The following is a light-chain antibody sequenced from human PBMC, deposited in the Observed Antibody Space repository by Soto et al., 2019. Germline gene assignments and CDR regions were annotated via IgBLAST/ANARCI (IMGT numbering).Light chain of an antibody. CDR2: GAS. Sequence: ETVLTQSPGTLSLSPGERATLSCRASQTVSSSYFTWYQQKPGQAPRLLIYGASRRATGIPDRFSGSGSGTDFTLTISRLEPEDFAVYFCQHHGGSPLYTFGQGTKLQIK. J-gene: IGKJ2*01. CDR1: QTVSSSY. CDR3: QHHGGSPLYT. V-gene: IGKV3-20*01.